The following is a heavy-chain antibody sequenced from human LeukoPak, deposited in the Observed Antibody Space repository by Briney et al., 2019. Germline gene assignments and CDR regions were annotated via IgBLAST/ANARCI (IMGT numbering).Heavy chain of an antibody. Sequence: PSETLSLTCTVSGGSISRYYWSWIRQPAGKGLEWLGRIYTSGSTNYNPSLKSRVTMSVDTSKNQYSLKLSSVTAADTAVYYCARAGCSGGSCYSMIDYWGQGTLVTVSS. CDR3: ARAGCSGGSCYSMIDY. CDR1: GGSISRYY. CDR2: IYTSGST. J-gene: IGHJ4*02. V-gene: IGHV4-4*07. D-gene: IGHD2-15*01.